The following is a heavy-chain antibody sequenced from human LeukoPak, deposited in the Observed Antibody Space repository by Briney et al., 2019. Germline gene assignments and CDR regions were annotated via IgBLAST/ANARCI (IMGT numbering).Heavy chain of an antibody. CDR3: ARGYSSGWLQWFDP. Sequence: QSGGSLRLSCAASGFTFSSYSMNWVRQAPGKGLEWVSYISSSGSTIYYADSVKGRFTISRDNAKNSLYLQMNSLRAEDTAVYYCARGYSSGWLQWFDPWGQGTLVTVSS. CDR1: GFTFSSYS. D-gene: IGHD6-19*01. J-gene: IGHJ5*02. V-gene: IGHV3-48*04. CDR2: ISSSGSTI.